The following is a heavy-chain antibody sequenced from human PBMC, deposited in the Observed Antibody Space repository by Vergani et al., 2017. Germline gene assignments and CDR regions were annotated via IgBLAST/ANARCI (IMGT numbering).Heavy chain of an antibody. CDR2: IKQDESEK. CDR3: ARGTGSSYVY. D-gene: IGHD1-26*01. V-gene: IGHV3-7*01. CDR1: GFTFSSYS. J-gene: IGHJ4*02. Sequence: EVQLVESGGGLVKPGGSLRLSCAASGFTFSSYSMNWVRQAPGKGLEWVANIKQDESEKHYVDSVKGRFTISRDNAKNSLFLQMNGLRAEDTAVYYCARGTGSSYVYWGQGTLVTVSS.